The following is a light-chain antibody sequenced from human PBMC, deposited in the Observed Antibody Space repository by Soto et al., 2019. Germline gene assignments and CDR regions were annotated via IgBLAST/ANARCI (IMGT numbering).Light chain of an antibody. Sequence: DMQMTQSPSSVSASVGDRVTITCRASQGISSWLDWYQQKPGKAPNLLIYAASSLQSGVPSRFSGSGSGTGFTLTISSLQPEDFATYYCQQSDNTPPTFGGGTKVDIK. CDR1: QGISSW. CDR2: AAS. J-gene: IGKJ4*01. CDR3: QQSDNTPPT. V-gene: IGKV1-12*01.